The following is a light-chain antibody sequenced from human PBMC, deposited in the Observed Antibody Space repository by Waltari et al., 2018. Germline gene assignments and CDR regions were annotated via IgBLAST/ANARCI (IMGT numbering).Light chain of an antibody. CDR3: QHYVRLPVT. J-gene: IGKJ1*01. CDR1: ESVSRA. Sequence: EIVLTQSPGTLSLSPGERVTLSCRASESVSRALAWYQQKPGQAPRLLMYGASTRATGIPDRVSGSGSGTDFSLTISRLEPEDFAVYYCQHYVRLPVTFGQGTKVEIK. CDR2: GAS. V-gene: IGKV3-20*01.